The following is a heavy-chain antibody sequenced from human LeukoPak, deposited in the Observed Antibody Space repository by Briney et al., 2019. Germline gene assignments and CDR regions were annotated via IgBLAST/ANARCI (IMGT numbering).Heavy chain of an antibody. CDR3: AKVLSPGYSDDY. CDR2: ISWDGGST. CDR1: GFTFDDYT. Sequence: GGSLRLSCAASGFTFDDYTMHWVRQAPGKGLEWVSLISWDGGSTYYAVSVKGRFTISRDNSKNSLYLQMNSLRTEDTALYYCAKVLSPGYSDDYWGQGTLVTVSS. D-gene: IGHD6-13*01. V-gene: IGHV3-43*01. J-gene: IGHJ4*02.